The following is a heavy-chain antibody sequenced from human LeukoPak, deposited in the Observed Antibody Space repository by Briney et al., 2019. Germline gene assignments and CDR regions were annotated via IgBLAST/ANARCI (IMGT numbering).Heavy chain of an antibody. V-gene: IGHV4-59*01. CDR3: ARGGGFGSPPAY. CDR2: IYHSGSV. D-gene: IGHD3-10*01. Sequence: PSETLSLTCTVSGGSISNYYWSWIRQPPGKGLEWIGYIYHSGSVNYNPSLKSRVTISVDTTNNQFSLKLNSVTAADTAVYYCARGGGFGSPPAYWGQETLVTVSS. J-gene: IGHJ4*02. CDR1: GGSISNYY.